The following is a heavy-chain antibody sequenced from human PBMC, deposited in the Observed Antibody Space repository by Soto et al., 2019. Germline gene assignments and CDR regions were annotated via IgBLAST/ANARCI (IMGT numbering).Heavy chain of an antibody. CDR3: AREGYLAAGDY. D-gene: IGHD6-13*01. CDR1: GFTFSSYS. V-gene: IGHV3-21*01. J-gene: IGHJ4*02. Sequence: LSCAASGFTFSSYSMNWVRQAPGKGLEWVSSISSSSSYIYYADSVKGRFTISRDNAKNSLYLQMNSLRAEDTAVYYCAREGYLAAGDYWGQGTLVTVSS. CDR2: ISSSSSYI.